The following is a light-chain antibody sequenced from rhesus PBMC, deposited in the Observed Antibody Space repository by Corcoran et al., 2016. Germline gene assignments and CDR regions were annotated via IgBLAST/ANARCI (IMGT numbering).Light chain of an antibody. CDR3: YSYTTSSTFV. Sequence: QSAPTQPPSLSGSPGQSVTISCTGTSSDIGGYNYVSWYQQHPDKAPKLMIYDVSKRPSGVSDRFSGSKSDNTASLTISGLQAEDEADYYCYSYTTSSTFVFGSGTKLTVL. V-gene: IGLV2S7*01. J-gene: IGLJ6*01. CDR1: SSDIGGYNY. CDR2: DVS.